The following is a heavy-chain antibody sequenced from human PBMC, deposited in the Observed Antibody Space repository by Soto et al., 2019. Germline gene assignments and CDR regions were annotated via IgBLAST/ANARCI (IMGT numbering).Heavy chain of an antibody. CDR2: IKSKTDGGTT. CDR1: GFTFSNAW. D-gene: IGHD5-12*01. Sequence: GGSLRLSCAASGFTFSNAWMSWVRQAPGKGLEWVGRIKSKTDGGTTDYAAPVKGRFTISRDDSKNTLYLQMNSLKTEDTAVYYCTTDKWLRDYFDYWGQGTLVTVSS. CDR3: TTDKWLRDYFDY. J-gene: IGHJ4*02. V-gene: IGHV3-15*01.